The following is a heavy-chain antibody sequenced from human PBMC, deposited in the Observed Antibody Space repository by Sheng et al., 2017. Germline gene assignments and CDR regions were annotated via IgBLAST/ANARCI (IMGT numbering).Heavy chain of an antibody. CDR3: ARDLGYSYGYSPAYFDY. CDR2: IIPILGIA. V-gene: IGHV1-69*08. Sequence: QVQLVQSGAEVKKPGSSVKVSCKASGGTFSSYTISWVRQAPGQGLEWMGRIIPILGIANYAQKFQGRVTITADKSTTTAYMELSSLRSEDTAVYYCARDLGYSYGYSPAYFDYWGQGTLVTVSS. J-gene: IGHJ4*02. CDR1: GGTFSSYT. D-gene: IGHD5-18*01.